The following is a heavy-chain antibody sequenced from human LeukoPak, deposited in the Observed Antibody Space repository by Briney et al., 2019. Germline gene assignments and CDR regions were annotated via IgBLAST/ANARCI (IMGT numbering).Heavy chain of an antibody. CDR3: ASEWRYDYVWGSYRFNGDAFDI. CDR1: GFTFSSYA. Sequence: SGGSLRLSCAASGFTFSSYAMSWVRQAPGKGLEWVSAISGSGGSTYYADSVKGRFTISRDNAKNSLYLQMNSLRAEDTAVYYCASEWRYDYVWGSYRFNGDAFDIWGQGTMVTVSS. CDR2: ISGSGGST. V-gene: IGHV3-23*01. J-gene: IGHJ3*02. D-gene: IGHD3-16*02.